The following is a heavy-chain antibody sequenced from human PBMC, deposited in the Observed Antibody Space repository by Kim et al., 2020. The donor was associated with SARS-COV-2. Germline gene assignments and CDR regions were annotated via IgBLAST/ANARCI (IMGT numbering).Heavy chain of an antibody. CDR2: IYSGGSST. CDR1: GFTFSSYA. Sequence: GGSLRLSCAASGFTFSSYAMSWVRQAPGKGLEWVSVIYSGGSSTYYADSVKGRFTISRDNSKNTLYLQMNSLRAEDTAVYYCASVSGGYCSSTSCNTYYYYGMDVWGQGTTVTVSS. V-gene: IGHV3-23*03. J-gene: IGHJ6*02. D-gene: IGHD2-2*02. CDR3: ASVSGGYCSSTSCNTYYYYGMDV.